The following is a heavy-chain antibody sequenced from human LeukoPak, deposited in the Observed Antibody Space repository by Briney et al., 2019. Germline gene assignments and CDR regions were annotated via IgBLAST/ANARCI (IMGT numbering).Heavy chain of an antibody. Sequence: SETLSLTCTVSGGSISSSSYYWGWVRQSPGKGLEWIGSVYYSGTTYDNPSLKSRVTISVDTSKNQFFLKLSSVTAADTAVYYCARDLRPRHCTTNCYTFDYWGQGTLVTVSS. CDR2: VYYSGTT. D-gene: IGHD2-8*01. V-gene: IGHV4-39*07. CDR1: GGSISSSSYY. J-gene: IGHJ4*02. CDR3: ARDLRPRHCTTNCYTFDY.